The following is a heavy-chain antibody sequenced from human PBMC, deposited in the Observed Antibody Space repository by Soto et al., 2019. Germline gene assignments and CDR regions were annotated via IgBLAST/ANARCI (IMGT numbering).Heavy chain of an antibody. CDR2: ISGSGGST. V-gene: IGHV3-23*01. CDR1: GFTFSSYA. CDR3: XXXXXYYYGSEDY. D-gene: IGHD3-10*01. J-gene: IGHJ4*02. Sequence: EVQLLESGGGLVQPGGSLRLSCAASGFTFSSYAMSWVRQAPGKGLEWVSAISGSGGSTYYADSVKGRFTISRDNSKNTLXLQMNSLRAEDTAVYXXXXXXXYYYGSEDYWGQGTLVTVSS.